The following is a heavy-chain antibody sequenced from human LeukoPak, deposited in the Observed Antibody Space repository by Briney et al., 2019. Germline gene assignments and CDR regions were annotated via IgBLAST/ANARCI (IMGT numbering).Heavy chain of an antibody. CDR1: GGFIGSNTYY. Sequence: SETLSLTCTVSGGFIGSNTYYWGWIRQPPGKGLEWIGTIYFNGIAYYNPSLKSRVTISVDTSKKQFSLKLTSVTAADTAIYYCARRSLWFGEYIFDYWGHGTLVTVSS. D-gene: IGHD3-10*01. V-gene: IGHV4-39*07. CDR3: ARRSLWFGEYIFDY. J-gene: IGHJ4*01. CDR2: IYFNGIA.